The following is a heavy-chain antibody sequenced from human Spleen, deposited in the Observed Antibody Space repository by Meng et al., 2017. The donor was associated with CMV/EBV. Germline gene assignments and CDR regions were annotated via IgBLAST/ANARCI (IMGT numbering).Heavy chain of an antibody. CDR2: IKHDGSEE. CDR1: GFRLSSFW. V-gene: IGHV3-7*01. D-gene: IGHD1-1*01. Sequence: GESLKISCAASGFRLSSFWMTWVRQAPGKGLELVANIKHDGSEEYYVDSVKDRFTISRDNSKNTLYLQMNSLRPEDTAVYYCARVEGPLPELANIDYWGQGMLVTVSS. CDR3: ARVEGPLPELANIDY. J-gene: IGHJ4*02.